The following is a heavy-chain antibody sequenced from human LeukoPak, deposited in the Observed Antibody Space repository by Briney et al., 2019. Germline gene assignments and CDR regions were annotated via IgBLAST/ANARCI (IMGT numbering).Heavy chain of an antibody. V-gene: IGHV4-34*01. CDR3: AAIAARLHLGY. CDR1: GGSFSGYY. Sequence: SETLSLTCAVYGGSFSGYYWSWIRQPPGKGLEWIGEINHSGSTNYNPSLKSRVTISVDTSKNQFSLKLSSVTAADTAVYYCAAIAARLHLGYWGQGTLVTVSS. CDR2: INHSGST. D-gene: IGHD6-6*01. J-gene: IGHJ4*02.